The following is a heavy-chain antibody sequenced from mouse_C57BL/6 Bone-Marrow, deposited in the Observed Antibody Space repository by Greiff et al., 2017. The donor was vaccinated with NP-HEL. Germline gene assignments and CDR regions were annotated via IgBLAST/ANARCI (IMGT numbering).Heavy chain of an antibody. CDR2: IDPSDSYT. V-gene: IGHV1-50*01. CDR3: ARGRPIDY. D-gene: IGHD3-3*01. J-gene: IGHJ2*01. CDR1: GYTFTSYW. Sequence: QVQLKQPGAELVKPGASVKLSCKASGYTFTSYWMQWVKQRPGQGLEWIGEIDPSDSYTNYNQKFKGKATLTVDTSSSTAYMQLSSLTSEDSAVYYCARGRPIDYWGQGTTLTVSS.